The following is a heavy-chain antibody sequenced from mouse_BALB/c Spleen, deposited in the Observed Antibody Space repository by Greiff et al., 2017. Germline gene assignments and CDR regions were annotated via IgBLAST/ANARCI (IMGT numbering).Heavy chain of an antibody. CDR3: ARAHYYGSSYFDY. Sequence: EVKLMESGGGLVKPGGSLKLSCAASGFTFSDYYMYWVRQTPEKRLEWVATISDGGSYTYYPDSVKGRFTISRDNAKNNLYLQMSSLKSEDTAMYYCARAHYYGSSYFDYWGQGTTLTVSS. CDR1: GFTFSDYY. J-gene: IGHJ2*01. D-gene: IGHD1-1*01. V-gene: IGHV5-4*02. CDR2: ISDGGSYT.